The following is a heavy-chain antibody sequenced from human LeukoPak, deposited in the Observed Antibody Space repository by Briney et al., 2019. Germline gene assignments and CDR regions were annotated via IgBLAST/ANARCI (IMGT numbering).Heavy chain of an antibody. CDR1: GYTFTGYY. CDR2: INPNSGGT. CDR3: ARDTWDGSCYSEICYYMDV. V-gene: IGHV1-2*02. Sequence: ASVKVSCKASGYTFTGYYMHWVRQAPGQGLEWMGWINPNSGGTNYAQKFQGRVTMTRDTSISTAYMELSRLRSDDTAVYYCARDTWDGSCYSEICYYMDVWGKGTTVTVSS. J-gene: IGHJ6*03. D-gene: IGHD2-15*01.